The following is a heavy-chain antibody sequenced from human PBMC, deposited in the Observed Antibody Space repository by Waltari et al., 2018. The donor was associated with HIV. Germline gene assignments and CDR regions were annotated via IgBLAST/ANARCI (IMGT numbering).Heavy chain of an antibody. J-gene: IGHJ2*01. CDR3: ARVQTGVDTAMVNRYFDL. CDR2: IYYSGST. CDR1: AGPISSSSAY. Sequence: QMPLKESGPGLMKPTENLSLTCTLSAGPISSSSAYWGSIRQPPGQGLEWLGSIYYSGSTYYNPSLKSRGTISVDTSKNQFSLKLSSVTAADTAVYYCARVQTGVDTAMVNRYFDLWGRGTLVTVSS. D-gene: IGHD5-18*01. V-gene: IGHV4-39*01.